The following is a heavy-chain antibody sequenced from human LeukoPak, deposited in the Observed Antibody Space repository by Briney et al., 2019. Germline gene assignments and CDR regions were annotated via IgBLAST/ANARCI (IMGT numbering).Heavy chain of an antibody. J-gene: IGHJ4*02. CDR3: ARRISSWNVYIDK. CDR2: IYSSGTT. CDR1: GGSLSGYY. Sequence: SETLSLTCTVSGGSLSGYYWSWIRQTPGKGLEWIGYIYSSGTTNYNRSLQSRVIISLDMPKNQFSLSVTSVTAADTAMYFCARRISSWNVYIDKWGQGIQVTVSS. V-gene: IGHV4-4*09. D-gene: IGHD1-1*01.